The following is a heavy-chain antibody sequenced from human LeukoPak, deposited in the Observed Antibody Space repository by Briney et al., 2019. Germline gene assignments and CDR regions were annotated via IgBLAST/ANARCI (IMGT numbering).Heavy chain of an antibody. Sequence: PGGSLRRSCAGSGFTFSSYAMHWVRQAPGKGLEWVAVISYDGSNKYYADSVKGRFTISSDNSKNTLYLQMNSLRAEDTAVYYCAKDRGGGAYSSSWHVRGPSYYMDVWGKGTTVTISS. CDR1: GFTFSSYA. J-gene: IGHJ6*03. CDR3: AKDRGGGAYSSSWHVRGPSYYMDV. D-gene: IGHD6-13*01. V-gene: IGHV3-30*04. CDR2: ISYDGSNK.